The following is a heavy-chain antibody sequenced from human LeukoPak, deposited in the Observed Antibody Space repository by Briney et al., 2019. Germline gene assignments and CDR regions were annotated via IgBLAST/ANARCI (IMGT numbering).Heavy chain of an antibody. Sequence: PGGSLRLSCAASGLIFDDYTMHWVRQAPGKGLEWVSLISRNGAVTKYADSVKGRFTISRDNAKNSLYLQMNSLGAEDTAVYYCARDETPYYWGQGTLVTVSS. V-gene: IGHV3-43*01. CDR1: GLIFDDYT. J-gene: IGHJ4*02. CDR3: ARDETPYY. CDR2: ISRNGAVT.